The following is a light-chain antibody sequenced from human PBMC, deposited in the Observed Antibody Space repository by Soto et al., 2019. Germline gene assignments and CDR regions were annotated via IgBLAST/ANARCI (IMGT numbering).Light chain of an antibody. CDR3: QTWDTGISVV. CDR2: LNSDGSH. J-gene: IGLJ2*01. Sequence: QPVLTQSPSASASLGDSVKLTCTLSSGHRSHAIAWHQQQSEKGPRYLMKLNSDGSHTKGDGIPNRFSGSSSGAERYLTISSLQSEDEADYYCQTWDTGISVVFGGGTKLTVL. CDR1: SGHRSHA. V-gene: IGLV4-69*01.